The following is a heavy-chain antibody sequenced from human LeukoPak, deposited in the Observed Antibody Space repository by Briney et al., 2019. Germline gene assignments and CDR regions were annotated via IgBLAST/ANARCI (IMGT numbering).Heavy chain of an antibody. CDR1: GFTFSSYE. Sequence: PGGSLRLSCAASGFTFSSYEMNWVRQAPGKGLEWVSYISSSGSTIYYADSVKGRFTISRDNAKNPLYLQMNSLRAEDTAVYYCAREGGHSSGYHPPFDYWGQGTLVTVSS. J-gene: IGHJ4*02. CDR3: AREGGHSSGYHPPFDY. D-gene: IGHD3-22*01. CDR2: ISSSGSTI. V-gene: IGHV3-48*03.